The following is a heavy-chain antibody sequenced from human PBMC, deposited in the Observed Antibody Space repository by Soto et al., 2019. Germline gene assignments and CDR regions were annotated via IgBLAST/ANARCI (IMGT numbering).Heavy chain of an antibody. J-gene: IGHJ4*02. CDR2: INWNGGST. V-gene: IGHV3-20*04. D-gene: IGHD6-13*01. CDR1: GFTFDDHG. Sequence: GGSLRLSCAASGFTFDDHGMSWVRQAPGKWLEWVSGINWNGGSTRYADSVKGRFTISRDNAKNSLYLQINSLRAEDTALYYCARSASSSWSYFEYWGQGTVVTVSS. CDR3: ARSASSSWSYFEY.